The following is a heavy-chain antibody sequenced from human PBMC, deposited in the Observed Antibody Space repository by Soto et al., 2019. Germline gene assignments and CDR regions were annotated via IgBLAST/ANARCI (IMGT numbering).Heavy chain of an antibody. Sequence: GGSLRLSCAASGFTLNSYGMHWVRQAPDKGLEWVAVISYDGSHKYYTDSVKGRFTIPRDNSKNTLYLEMNSLRAEDTAMYYCAKNLGSSGWYKDASDISGQGTMVTVSS. V-gene: IGHV3-30*18. CDR3: AKNLGSSGWYKDASDI. CDR1: GFTLNSYG. J-gene: IGHJ3*02. CDR2: ISYDGSHK. D-gene: IGHD6-19*01.